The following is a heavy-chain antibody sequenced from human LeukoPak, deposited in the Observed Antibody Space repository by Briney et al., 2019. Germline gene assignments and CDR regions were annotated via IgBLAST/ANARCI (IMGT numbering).Heavy chain of an antibody. CDR3: ANGGRGSGYYASFDY. V-gene: IGHV3-21*01. D-gene: IGHD3-22*01. J-gene: IGHJ4*02. CDR2: ISSNSSYI. CDR1: GFTFSSYS. Sequence: GGSLRLSCAASGFTFSSYSMNWVRQAPGKGLEWVSSISSNSSYIYYADSVKGRFTISRDTAKNSLYLQMNSLRAEDTAVYYCANGGRGSGYYASFDYWGQGTLVTVSS.